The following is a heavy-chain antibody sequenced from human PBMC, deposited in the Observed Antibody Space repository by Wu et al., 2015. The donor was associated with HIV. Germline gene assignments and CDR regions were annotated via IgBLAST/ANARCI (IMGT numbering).Heavy chain of an antibody. CDR2: IVPILGTT. D-gene: IGHD3-22*01. CDR1: GGTFSRYA. V-gene: IGHV1-69*12. J-gene: IGHJ4*02. CDR3: ASSPYDSSGYFYGGFFDY. Sequence: QVRLVQSGAEVKKPGSSVKVSCKASGGTFSRYAISWVRQAPGQGLEWMGGIVPILGTTHFAQKFQGRVTITADESTSISYMELSSLRSEDTAVYYCASSPYDSSGYFYGGFFDYWGQGTLVPASS.